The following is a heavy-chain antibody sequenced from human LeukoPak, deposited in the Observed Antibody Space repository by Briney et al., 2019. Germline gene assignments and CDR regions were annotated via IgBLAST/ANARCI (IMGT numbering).Heavy chain of an antibody. J-gene: IGHJ4*02. CDR2: ISSSSSTI. CDR1: GFTITTNY. Sequence: PGGSLRLSCAASGFTITTNYMNWVRQAPGKGLEWVSYISSSSSTIYYADSVKGRFTISRDNAKNSLYLQMNSLRAEDTAVYYCAREALSSSWGTDYWGQGTLVTVSS. D-gene: IGHD6-13*01. V-gene: IGHV3-48*01. CDR3: AREALSSSWGTDY.